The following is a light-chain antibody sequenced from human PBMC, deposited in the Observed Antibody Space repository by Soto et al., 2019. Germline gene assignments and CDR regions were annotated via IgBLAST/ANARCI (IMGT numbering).Light chain of an antibody. V-gene: IGLV2-11*01. Sequence: QSALTQPRSVSGSPGQSVTISCTGTSSDVGGYNSVSWYQHHPGKAPKLMIYDVSKRPSGVPDRFSGSKSGNTASLTISGLQAEDEADYYCCSYAGSYVVFGGGTKVTVL. CDR2: DVS. CDR3: CSYAGSYVV. CDR1: SSDVGGYNS. J-gene: IGLJ2*01.